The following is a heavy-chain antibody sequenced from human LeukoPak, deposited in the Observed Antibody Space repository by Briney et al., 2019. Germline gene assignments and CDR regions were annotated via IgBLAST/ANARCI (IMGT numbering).Heavy chain of an antibody. J-gene: IGHJ1*01. CDR3: AREIHGGIRRDSSTRFQH. CDR2: IYYSGST. Sequence: PSETLSLTCTVSGGSISSSSYYWGWIRQPPGKGLEWIGSIYYSGSTYYNPSLKSRVTISVDTSKNQFSLKLSSVTAADTAVYYCAREIHGGIRRDSSTRFQHWGQGTLVTVSS. V-gene: IGHV4-39*02. D-gene: IGHD6-13*01. CDR1: GGSISSSSYY.